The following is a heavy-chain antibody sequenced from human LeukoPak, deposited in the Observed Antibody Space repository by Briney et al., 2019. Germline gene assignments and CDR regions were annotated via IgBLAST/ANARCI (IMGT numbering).Heavy chain of an antibody. CDR2: ISAYNGNT. CDR1: GYTFTNYD. D-gene: IGHD3-9*01. V-gene: IGHV1-18*01. J-gene: IGHJ4*02. CDR3: ARVPLHRALDVSYFGIY. Sequence: KPGASVKVSCKASGYTFTNYDISWVRQAPGQGLEWMGWISAYNGNTNYAQKLQGRVTMTTDTSTSTAYMELRSLRSDDTAVYYCARVPLHRALDVSYFGIYWGQGTLVTVSS.